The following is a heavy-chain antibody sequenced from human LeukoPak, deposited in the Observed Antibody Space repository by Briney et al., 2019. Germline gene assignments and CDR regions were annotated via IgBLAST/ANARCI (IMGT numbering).Heavy chain of an antibody. D-gene: IGHD6-6*01. CDR3: AKDYIISSSPIYYFDY. CDR2: ISSSGSTI. V-gene: IGHV3-11*04. CDR1: GFTFSDYY. J-gene: IGHJ4*02. Sequence: GGSLRLSCAASGFTFSDYYMSWIRQAPGKGLEWVSYISSSGSTIYYADSVKGRFTISRDNSKNTVYLQMNSLRPEDTALYYCAKDYIISSSPIYYFDYWGQGTLVTVSS.